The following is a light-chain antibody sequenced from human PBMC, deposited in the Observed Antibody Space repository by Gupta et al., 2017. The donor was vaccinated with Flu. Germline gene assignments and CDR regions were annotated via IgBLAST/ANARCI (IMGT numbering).Light chain of an antibody. J-gene: IGKJ1*01. Sequence: DIQMTQSPSSLSASVGDRVTITCRASQGIRSDLGWYQQKPGQAPKRLIYAASSLQSGVPSRFRGRGSGTEFTLTISSLQPEDFATYYCLQYKSFPRMFGQGTKVEIK. CDR3: LQYKSFPRM. CDR1: QGIRSD. V-gene: IGKV1-17*01. CDR2: AAS.